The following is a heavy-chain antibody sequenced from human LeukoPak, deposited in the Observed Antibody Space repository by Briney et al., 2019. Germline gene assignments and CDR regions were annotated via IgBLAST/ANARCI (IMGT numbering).Heavy chain of an antibody. CDR2: IYYSGST. CDR1: GGSISSYY. J-gene: IGHJ3*02. V-gene: IGHV4-59*01. D-gene: IGHD3-22*01. CDR3: ARGNWYYYDNTGGAFDI. Sequence: SETLSLTCTVSGGSISSYYWSWIRQPPGKGLEWIGYIYYSGSTNYNPSLKSRVTISVDTSKNQFSLKLSSVTAADTAVYYCARGNWYYYDNTGGAFDIWGQGTMVTVSS.